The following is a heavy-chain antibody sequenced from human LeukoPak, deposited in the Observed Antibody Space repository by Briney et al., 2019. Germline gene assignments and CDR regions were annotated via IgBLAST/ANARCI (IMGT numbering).Heavy chain of an antibody. D-gene: IGHD6-13*01. CDR3: AREVNSSSWSEYYYYMDV. V-gene: IGHV1-2*02. CDR2: INPNSGGT. CDR1: GYTFTGYY. J-gene: IGHJ6*03. Sequence: ASVKVSCKASGYTFTGYYMHWVRQAPGQGPEWMGWINPNSGGTNYAQKFQGRVTMTRDTSISTAYMELSRLRSDDTAVYYCAREVNSSSWSEYYYYMDVWGKGTTVTISS.